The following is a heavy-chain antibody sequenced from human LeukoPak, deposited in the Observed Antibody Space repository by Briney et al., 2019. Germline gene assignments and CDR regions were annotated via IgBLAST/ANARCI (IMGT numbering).Heavy chain of an antibody. CDR3: ARAPYYSHVEFYFDY. CDR1: GFTFSSYW. CDR2: MKQDGSEK. V-gene: IGHV3-7*03. D-gene: IGHD3-22*01. Sequence: GGSLRLSCVVSGFTFSSYWMSWVRQAPGQGLEWVANMKQDGSEKYYVDSVKGRFTISRNNAKNSLYLQMNSLRAEDTAVYYCARAPYYSHVEFYFDYWGQGTLVTVSS. J-gene: IGHJ4*02.